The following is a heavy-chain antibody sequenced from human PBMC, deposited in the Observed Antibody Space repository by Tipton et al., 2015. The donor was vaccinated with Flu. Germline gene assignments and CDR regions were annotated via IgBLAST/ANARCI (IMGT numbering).Heavy chain of an antibody. CDR1: GDSISSRYY. CDR2: IFRTGST. D-gene: IGHD2-8*01. CDR3: VRYIQDMYGVVVMARVDS. Sequence: TLSLTCTISGDSISSRYYWGWIRQPPGKGLEWIGNIFRTGSTYHNPSLKSRVTMSVDTSKNQFSLKVFSVTAADTAVYYCVRYIQDMYGVVVMARVDSWGQGIEVSVSS. J-gene: IGHJ5*01. V-gene: IGHV4-38-2*02.